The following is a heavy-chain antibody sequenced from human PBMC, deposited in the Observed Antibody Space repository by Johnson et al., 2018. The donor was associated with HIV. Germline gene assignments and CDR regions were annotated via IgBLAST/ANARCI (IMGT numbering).Heavy chain of an antibody. J-gene: IGHJ3*02. CDR1: GFTFSSYG. Sequence: QVQLVESGGGVVQPGTSLRLSCAASGFTFSSYGIHWVRQAPGKGLEWVAFIWHDGRDVYYADSVRGRFTISRDNAKNSLYLQINSLRAEDTAVYYCAKDRGLLDAFDIWGQGAMVTVSS. CDR2: IWHDGRDV. CDR3: AKDRGLLDAFDI. V-gene: IGHV3-33*03.